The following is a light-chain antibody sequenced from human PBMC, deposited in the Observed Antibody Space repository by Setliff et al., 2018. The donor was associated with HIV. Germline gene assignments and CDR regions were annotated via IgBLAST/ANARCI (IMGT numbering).Light chain of an antibody. CDR1: SSNIGSNT. CDR2: SNN. J-gene: IGLJ1*01. CDR3: AAWDDRLNGYV. V-gene: IGLV1-44*01. Sequence: QSALTQPPSVSETPGQWVTISCSGSSSNIGSNTVNWYQQLPGTAPKLLIYSNNQRPSGVPDRLFGSKSGTSASLAISGLQSGDEADYYCAAWDDRLNGYVFGTGTKVTVL.